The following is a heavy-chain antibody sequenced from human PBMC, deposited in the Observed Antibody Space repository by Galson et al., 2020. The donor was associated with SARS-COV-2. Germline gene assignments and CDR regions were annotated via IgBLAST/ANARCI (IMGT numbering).Heavy chain of an antibody. CDR1: GASITSGGFF. V-gene: IGHV4-31*03. CDR3: ARSRVAVAGTFHWFDP. CDR2: IYYSGST. J-gene: IGHJ5*02. Sequence: ASETLSLTCTVSGASITSGGFFWGWVRQHPVKGLEWIGYIYYSGSTFYNPSLKSRVSLSVDTSRNQFSLQLDSVTAADTAVYYCARSRVAVAGTFHWFDPWGQGTLVTVSS. D-gene: IGHD6-19*01.